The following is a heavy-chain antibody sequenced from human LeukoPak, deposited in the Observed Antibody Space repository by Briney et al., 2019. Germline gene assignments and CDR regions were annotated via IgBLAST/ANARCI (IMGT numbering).Heavy chain of an antibody. V-gene: IGHV3-23*01. CDR1: GFTFNTYA. D-gene: IGHD6-13*01. Sequence: GGSLRLSCVASGFTFNTYAMRWVRQAPGKGLEWVSAISGSGASTYYADSVKGRFTISRDNSKNTLYLQMNSLTADDTAIYYCAKARSASIAAAQDAWGQGNLVTVSP. CDR2: ISGSGAST. J-gene: IGHJ5*02. CDR3: AKARSASIAAAQDA.